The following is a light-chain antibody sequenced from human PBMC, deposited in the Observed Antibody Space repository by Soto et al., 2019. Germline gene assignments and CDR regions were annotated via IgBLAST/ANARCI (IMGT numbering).Light chain of an antibody. J-gene: IGKJ4*01. V-gene: IGKV3-15*01. Sequence: IVLTQSPGTLSLSPGDRATLSCRASQSVSSDLAWYQQKPGQAPRLLIFGASTRATDIPARFSGSGSGTEFTLTISSLQSEDFAVYYCQQYSNWPPVLTFGGGTKVDIK. CDR1: QSVSSD. CDR3: QQYSNWPPVLT. CDR2: GAS.